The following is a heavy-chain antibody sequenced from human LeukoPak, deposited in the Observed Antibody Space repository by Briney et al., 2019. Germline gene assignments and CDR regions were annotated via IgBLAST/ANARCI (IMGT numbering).Heavy chain of an antibody. D-gene: IGHD3-10*01. CDR1: GYTFTSYG. J-gene: IGHJ4*02. V-gene: IGHV1-18*01. Sequence: ASVKVSCKASGYTFTSYGISWVRQAPGQGLEWMGWISPYNGNTNYAQKLQGRVTMTTDTSTSTAYMELRSLRPDDTAVYYCARDTKLVDVLLWFGELYEGKESLGFNDYWGQGTLVTVSS. CDR2: ISPYNGNT. CDR3: ARDTKLVDVLLWFGELYEGKESLGFNDY.